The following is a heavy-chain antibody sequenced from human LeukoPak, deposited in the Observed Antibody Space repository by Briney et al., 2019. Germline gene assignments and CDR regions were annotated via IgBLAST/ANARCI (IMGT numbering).Heavy chain of an antibody. D-gene: IGHD3-22*01. J-gene: IGHJ4*02. CDR1: GYSISSGYY. Sequence: PSETLSLTCTVSGYSISSGYYWGWIRQPPGKGLEWIGSIYHSGSTYYNPSLKSRVTISVDTSKNLFSLKLSSVTAADTAVYYCARHPPYYYDKYFDYWGQGTLVTVSS. CDR2: IYHSGST. CDR3: ARHPPYYYDKYFDY. V-gene: IGHV4-38-2*02.